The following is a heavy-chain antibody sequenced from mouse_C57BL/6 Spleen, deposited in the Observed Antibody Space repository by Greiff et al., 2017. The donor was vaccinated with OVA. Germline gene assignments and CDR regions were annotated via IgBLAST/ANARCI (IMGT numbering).Heavy chain of an antibody. J-gene: IGHJ2*01. D-gene: IGHD2-12*01. CDR1: GYTFTSYW. V-gene: IGHV1-64*01. Sequence: VQLQQPGAELVKPGASVKLSCKASGYTFTSYWMHWVKQRPGQGLEWIGMIHPNSGSTNYNEKFKSKATLTVDKSSSTAYMQLSSLTSEDSAVYYCARDLLLYPTEGYFDYWGQGTTLTVSS. CDR3: ARDLLLYPTEGYFDY. CDR2: IHPNSGST.